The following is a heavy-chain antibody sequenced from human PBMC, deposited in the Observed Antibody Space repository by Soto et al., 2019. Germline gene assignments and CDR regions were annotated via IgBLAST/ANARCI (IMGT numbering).Heavy chain of an antibody. CDR3: ARVSLGWAILGHFDW. D-gene: IGHD1-26*01. Sequence: QVQLVQSGAEVKKPGSSVKVSCKASGGTFSSYSFSWVRQAPGQGLEWMGGIIPVYGTTKYAQKFQDRLTITADKSTTTVYMELISLTSEDTAVYYCARVSLGWAILGHFDWWGQGTLVTVSS. CDR1: GGTFSSYS. J-gene: IGHJ4*02. CDR2: IIPVYGTT. V-gene: IGHV1-69*06.